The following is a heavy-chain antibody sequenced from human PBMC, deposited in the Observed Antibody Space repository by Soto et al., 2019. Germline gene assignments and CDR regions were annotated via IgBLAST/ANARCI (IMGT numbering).Heavy chain of an antibody. CDR2: IYWDDDK. J-gene: IGHJ5*02. Sequence: QITLKESGPTLVKPTQTLTLTCTFSGFSLSTSGVGVGWIRQPPGKALEWLALIYWDDDKRYSPSLKSRLTITKDTSKNQVVLTMTNMDPVDTATYYCAHRRYGTVTTDWFDPWGQGTLVTVSS. CDR1: GFSLSTSGVG. CDR3: AHRRYGTVTTDWFDP. D-gene: IGHD4-17*01. V-gene: IGHV2-5*02.